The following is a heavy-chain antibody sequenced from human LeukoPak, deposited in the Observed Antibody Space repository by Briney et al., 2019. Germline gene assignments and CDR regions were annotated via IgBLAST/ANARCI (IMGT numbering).Heavy chain of an antibody. J-gene: IGHJ3*02. CDR3: ARAHDYGGIDALDI. CDR2: INPNSGGT. Sequence: ASVKVSCKASGYTFTGYYMHWVRQAPGQGLEWMGRINPNSGGTNYAQKFQGRVTMTRDTSISTAYMELSRLRSDDTAVYYCARAHDYGGIDALDIWGQGTMVTVSS. CDR1: GYTFTGYY. D-gene: IGHD4-23*01. V-gene: IGHV1-2*06.